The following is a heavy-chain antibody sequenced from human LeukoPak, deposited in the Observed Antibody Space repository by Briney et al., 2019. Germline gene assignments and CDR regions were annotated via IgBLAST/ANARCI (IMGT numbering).Heavy chain of an antibody. CDR3: ARLDIVVVPAANYCGMDV. V-gene: IGHV3-23*01. Sequence: PGGSLRLSCAASGFTFSSYAMSWVRQAPGKGLEWVSAISGSGGSTYYADSVKGRFTISRDNSKNTLYLQMNSLRAEDTAVYYCARLDIVVVPAANYCGMDVWGQGTTVTVSS. D-gene: IGHD2-2*03. J-gene: IGHJ6*02. CDR1: GFTFSSYA. CDR2: ISGSGGST.